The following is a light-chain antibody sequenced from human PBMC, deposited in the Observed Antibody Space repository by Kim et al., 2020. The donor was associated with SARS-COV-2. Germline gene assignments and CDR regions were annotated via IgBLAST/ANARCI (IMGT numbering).Light chain of an antibody. Sequence: EIVLTQPPVTLSLSSGERATLACRTSQSVCSHCLTWYQQKPGQAPRLLIYSVSNRATGIPGRFSGSGSGTDFTLTISRLEPEDVAVYYCQQYGIAPPYTFGQGTKLEI. V-gene: IGKV3-20*01. J-gene: IGKJ2*01. CDR3: QQYGIAPPYT. CDR2: SVS. CDR1: QSVCSHC.